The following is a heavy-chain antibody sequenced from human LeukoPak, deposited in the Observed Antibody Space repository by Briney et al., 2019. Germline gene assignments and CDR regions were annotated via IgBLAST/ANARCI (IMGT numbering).Heavy chain of an antibody. V-gene: IGHV4-59*01. Sequence: SETLSLTCTVSGGSISDDYWTWIRQPPGKGLEWIGYIYYTGNTNYNPSLKSRVTVSIDTSKNHFSLRLSSVTAADTAVYYCACYYSDRSGYDFWGQGTLVTVSS. CDR2: IYYTGNT. D-gene: IGHD3-22*01. CDR1: GGSISDDY. J-gene: IGHJ4*02. CDR3: ACYYSDRSGYDF.